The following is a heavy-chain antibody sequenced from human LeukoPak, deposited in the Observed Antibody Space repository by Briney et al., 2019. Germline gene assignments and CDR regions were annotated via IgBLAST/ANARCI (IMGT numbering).Heavy chain of an antibody. CDR3: ARRDNSFDS. CDR2: IHHSGAT. D-gene: IGHD5-24*01. V-gene: IGHV4-39*02. J-gene: IGHJ4*02. Sequence: SETLSLTCSVSGGSISSHNHHWDWIRQPPGNGLEWIGSIHHSGATYSNPSLRSRLTLSVDMSKNHFSLNLRSVTAADTAVYYCARRDNSFDSWGPGTLVTVSS. CDR1: GGSISSHNHH.